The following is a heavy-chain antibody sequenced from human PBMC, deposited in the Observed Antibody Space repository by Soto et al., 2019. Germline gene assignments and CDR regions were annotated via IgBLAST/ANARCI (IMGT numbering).Heavy chain of an antibody. J-gene: IGHJ5*02. CDR3: ARDRFVPYYYGSGSQGGFDP. CDR2: ISAYNGNT. D-gene: IGHD3-10*01. Sequence: QVQLVQSGAEVKKPGASVKVSCKASGYTFTSYGISWVRQAPGQGLEWMGWISAYNGNTNYAQKLQGRVTMTTDTSTSTADMEQRGLKSDDTAVDYCARDRFVPYYYGSGSQGGFDPWGQGPLVTVSS. V-gene: IGHV1-18*01. CDR1: GYTFTSYG.